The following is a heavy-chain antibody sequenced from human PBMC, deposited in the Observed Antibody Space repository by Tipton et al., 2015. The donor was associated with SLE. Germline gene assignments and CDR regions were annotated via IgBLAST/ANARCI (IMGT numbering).Heavy chain of an antibody. J-gene: IGHJ4*02. CDR1: GFTFSSYD. D-gene: IGHD2-15*01. CDR2: IGTAGDT. V-gene: IGHV3-13*01. Sequence: SLRLSCAASGFTFSSYDMHWVRQATGEGLEWVSAIGTAGDTYYPGSVKGRFTISRENAKNSLYLQMNSLRAGDTAVYYCARASGGCSGGSCYFDYWGQGTLVTVSS. CDR3: ARASGGCSGGSCYFDY.